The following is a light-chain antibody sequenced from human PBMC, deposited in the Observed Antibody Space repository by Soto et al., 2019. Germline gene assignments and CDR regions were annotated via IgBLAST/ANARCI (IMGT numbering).Light chain of an antibody. J-gene: IGLJ1*01. V-gene: IGLV2-11*01. CDR1: RSDVGGYNY. Sequence: QSALTQPRSVSGSPGQSVTISCTGTRSDVGGYNYVSWYQQHPGKAPKLMIYDVSKRPSGVPDRFSGSKSGNTASLTISGLQAEDEADYYCCSYAGSYTFVFGTGTKFTVL. CDR2: DVS. CDR3: CSYAGSYTFV.